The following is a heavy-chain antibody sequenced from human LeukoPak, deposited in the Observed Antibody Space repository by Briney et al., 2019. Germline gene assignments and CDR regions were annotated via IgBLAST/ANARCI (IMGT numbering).Heavy chain of an antibody. CDR2: ISAYNGNT. D-gene: IGHD3-3*01. Sequence: ASVKVSCKASGYTFTSYGVSWVRQAPGQGLEWMGWISAYNGNTNYAQKLQGRVTMTTDTSTSTAYMELRSLRSDDTAVYYCARGRRPYYDFWSGYSPFDYWGQGTLVTVSS. CDR3: ARGRRPYYDFWSGYSPFDY. V-gene: IGHV1-18*01. J-gene: IGHJ4*02. CDR1: GYTFTSYG.